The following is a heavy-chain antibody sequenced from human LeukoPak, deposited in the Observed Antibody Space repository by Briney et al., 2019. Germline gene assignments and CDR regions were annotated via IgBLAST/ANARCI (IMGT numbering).Heavy chain of an antibody. CDR3: SKASEFGLSFYPYK. J-gene: IGHJ4*01. D-gene: IGHD3-10*01. Sequence: GGSLRLSCAASGFTFSSYSMNWVRQAPGKGLEWVSSISSSTSYIYYADSVKGRFTISRDNAKNSLYLQMNSLRAEDTAFYYCSKASEFGLSFYPYKWGLGILVTGSS. CDR2: ISSSTSYI. CDR1: GFTFSSYS. V-gene: IGHV3-21*04.